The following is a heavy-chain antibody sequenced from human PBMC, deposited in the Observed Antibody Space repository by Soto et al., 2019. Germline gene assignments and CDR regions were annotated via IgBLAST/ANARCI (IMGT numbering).Heavy chain of an antibody. CDR2: IKQDGSEV. J-gene: IGHJ5*02. CDR3: AGIQNNWFDP. CDR1: GFTFTSSW. Sequence: EVQLVESGGGLVQPGGSLRLTCTASGFTFTSSWMAWVRQAPGKGLEWVGNIKQDGSEVYYLDSVRGRFTISRDSAWKSLYLQVSSLRVADTAVYYCAGIQNNWFDPWGQGTLVAVSS. V-gene: IGHV3-7*01.